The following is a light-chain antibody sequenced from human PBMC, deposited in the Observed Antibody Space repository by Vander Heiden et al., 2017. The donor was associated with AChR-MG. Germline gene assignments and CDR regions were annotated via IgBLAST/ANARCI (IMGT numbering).Light chain of an antibody. J-gene: IGLJ3*02. V-gene: IGLV1-44*01. Sequence: QSVLTQPPSASVTPGHRVPTPCSGRSSNIGSNPVHWYQQLPGTAPKLHIYSNDQRPSGVPDRFSGSKAGTSAALAISGRQSEDEAEYYCAAWDDNLKGGVFGGGTKLTVL. CDR1: SSNIGSNP. CDR3: AAWDDNLKGGV. CDR2: SND.